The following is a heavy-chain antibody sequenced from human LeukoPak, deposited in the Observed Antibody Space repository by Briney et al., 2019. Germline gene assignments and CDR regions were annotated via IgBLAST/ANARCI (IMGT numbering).Heavy chain of an antibody. CDR2: ISSSSIYI. V-gene: IGHV3-21*01. CDR1: GFTFSSYS. D-gene: IGHD6-13*01. CDR3: ARDPASSSWYYFDY. Sequence: GGSLRLSCAASGFTFSSYSMNWVRQAPGKGLEWVSSISSSSIYIYYADSVKGRFTISRDNAKNSLYLQMNSLRAEDTAVYYCARDPASSSWYYFDYWGQGTLVTVSS. J-gene: IGHJ4*02.